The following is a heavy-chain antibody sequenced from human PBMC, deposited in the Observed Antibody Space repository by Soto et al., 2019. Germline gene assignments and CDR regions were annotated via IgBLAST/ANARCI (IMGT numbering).Heavy chain of an antibody. CDR1: GFTFSSYA. V-gene: IGHV3-23*01. CDR3: GKVLVNRVVAATPY. D-gene: IGHD2-15*01. J-gene: IGHJ4*02. Sequence: EVQLLESGGGLVQPGGSLRLSCAASGFTFSSYAMNWVRQAPGKGLEWVSAISGGGDSTYYADSVKGRFTISRDNSKNTLYLRMDSLRGEDTAVYYCGKVLVNRVVAATPYWGQGTLVTVSS. CDR2: ISGGGDST.